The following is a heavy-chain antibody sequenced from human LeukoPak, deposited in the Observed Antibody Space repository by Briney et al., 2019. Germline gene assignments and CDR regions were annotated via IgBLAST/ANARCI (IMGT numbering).Heavy chain of an antibody. CDR2: ISGSGGST. CDR1: GFTFSSYA. V-gene: IGHV3-23*01. J-gene: IGHJ4*02. CDR3: AKDPRPPIAAAGTSY. D-gene: IGHD6-13*01. Sequence: GGSLRLSCAASGFTFSSYAMSWVRQAPGKGLEWVSAISGSGGSTYYADSVKGRFTISRDNSKNTLYLQMNSLRAEDTAVYYCAKDPRPPIAAAGTSYWGQGTLVTVSS.